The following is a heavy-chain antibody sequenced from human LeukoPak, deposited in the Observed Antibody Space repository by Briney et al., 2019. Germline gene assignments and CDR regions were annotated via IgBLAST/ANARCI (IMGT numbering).Heavy chain of an antibody. V-gene: IGHV3-74*01. CDR3: ARVAVGGTRAFDI. J-gene: IGHJ3*02. CDR2: VLSDGGRI. Sequence: PGGSLRLSCAASGFTFTNYWMHWVRQAPGKGLVWVSRVLSDGGRITYADSVKGRFTIYRDNAKKTLYLEMDSLRAEDTAVYYCARVAVGGTRAFDIWGQGTTVTVSS. CDR1: GFTFTNYW. D-gene: IGHD6-19*01.